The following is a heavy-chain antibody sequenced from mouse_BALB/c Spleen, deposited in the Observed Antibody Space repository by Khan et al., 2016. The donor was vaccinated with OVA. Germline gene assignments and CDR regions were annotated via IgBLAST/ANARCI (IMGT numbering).Heavy chain of an antibody. CDR2: INPTTGYT. Sequence: QVQLKESGAELAKPGASVKMSCKASGYTFTSYWMHWVKQRPGQGLEWIGFINPTTGYTEYNQKFKDKATLTADKSSSTAYIQLSSLTSEDSAVYYCARSPTMITQCAYWGQGTLVTVSA. V-gene: IGHV1-7*01. D-gene: IGHD2-4*01. J-gene: IGHJ3*01. CDR1: GYTFTSYW. CDR3: ARSPTMITQCAY.